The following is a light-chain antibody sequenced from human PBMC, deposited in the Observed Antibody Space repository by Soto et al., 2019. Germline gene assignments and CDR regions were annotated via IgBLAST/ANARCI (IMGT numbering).Light chain of an antibody. V-gene: IGKV3-20*01. Sequence: VLTQSPDTLSLSRGERATLSCGASQSVGSSSLGWYQQKPGQAPRLLIYGASTRAPGIPDRFSGSVSGTDFTLSISRLEPEDFAVYYCRYYDESLWTFGQGTKVDIK. CDR2: GAS. CDR1: QSVGSSS. CDR3: RYYDESLWT. J-gene: IGKJ1*01.